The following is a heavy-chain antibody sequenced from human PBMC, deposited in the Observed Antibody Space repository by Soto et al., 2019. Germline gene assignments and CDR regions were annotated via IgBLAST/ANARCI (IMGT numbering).Heavy chain of an antibody. CDR2: FDPEDGET. Sequence: ASVKVSCKVSGYTLTELSMHWVRQAPGKGLEWMGGFDPEDGETIYAQKFQGRVTMTEDTSTDTAYMELSSLRSEDTAVYYCATSLKRVVVAATPFDYWGQGTLVTVSS. V-gene: IGHV1-24*01. CDR3: ATSLKRVVVAATPFDY. J-gene: IGHJ4*02. D-gene: IGHD2-15*01. CDR1: GYTLTELS.